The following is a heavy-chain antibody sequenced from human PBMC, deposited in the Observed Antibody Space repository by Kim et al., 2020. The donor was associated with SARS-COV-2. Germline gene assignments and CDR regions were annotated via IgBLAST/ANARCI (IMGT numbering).Heavy chain of an antibody. D-gene: IGHD2-15*01. Sequence: SARKFQGRVTMTRDTSISTAYMELSRLRSDDTAVYYCARTHTVVTRSVGYWGQGTLVTVSS. CDR3: ARTHTVVTRSVGY. J-gene: IGHJ4*02. V-gene: IGHV1-2*02.